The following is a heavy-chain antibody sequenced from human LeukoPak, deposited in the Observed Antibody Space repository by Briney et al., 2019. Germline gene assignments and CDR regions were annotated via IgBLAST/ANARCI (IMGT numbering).Heavy chain of an antibody. CDR1: GGTFSSYA. CDR3: ARGRDIAATTFMGFDY. Sequence: ASVKVSCKASGGTFSSYAISWVRQAPGQGLEWMGGIIPIFGTANYAQKFQGRVTITADKSTSTAYMELSSLRSEDTAVYYCARGRDIAATTFMGFDYWGQGTLVTVSS. CDR2: IIPIFGTA. J-gene: IGHJ4*02. V-gene: IGHV1-69*06. D-gene: IGHD6-13*01.